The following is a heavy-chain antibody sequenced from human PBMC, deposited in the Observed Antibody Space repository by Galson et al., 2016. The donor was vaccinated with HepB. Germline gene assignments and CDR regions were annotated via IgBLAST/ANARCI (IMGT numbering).Heavy chain of an antibody. CDR2: IKPDGSEK. D-gene: IGHD3-3*01. CDR1: GFSFNLYY. CDR3: AKVAMEWVIEN. Sequence: SLRLSCAASGFSFNLYYMSWVRQAPGKGLEWVANIKPDGSEKFYLDSVRGRFTISRDNAKDTLHLQVNILRDEDTAVYYCAKVAMEWVIENWGQGTRVTVSS. J-gene: IGHJ4*02. V-gene: IGHV3-7*03.